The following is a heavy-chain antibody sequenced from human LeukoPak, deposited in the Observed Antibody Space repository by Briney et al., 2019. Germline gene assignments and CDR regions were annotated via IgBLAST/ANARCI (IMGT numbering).Heavy chain of an antibody. J-gene: IGHJ5*02. D-gene: IGHD3-22*01. CDR3: ARGRGRNYYDSSPAWFDP. Sequence: KPSQTLSLTCTVSGGSISNGGYYWSWIRQPPGKGLEWIAYIYYTGTTYYNPSLKSRATISLDTSKNQFSLKLSSVTAADTAIYYCARGRGRNYYDSSPAWFDPWGQGTLVTVSS. CDR1: GGSISNGGYY. V-gene: IGHV4-31*03. CDR2: IYYTGTT.